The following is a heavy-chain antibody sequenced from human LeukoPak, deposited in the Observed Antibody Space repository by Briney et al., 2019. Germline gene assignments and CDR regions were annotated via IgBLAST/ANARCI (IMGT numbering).Heavy chain of an antibody. CDR1: GFTFSSHS. CDR2: ISSSSSYI. J-gene: IGHJ4*02. D-gene: IGHD6-19*01. CDR3: VRSVDGEDDY. Sequence: GGSLRLSCAASGFTFSSHSMNWVRQAPGKGLEWVSYISSSSSYIYYADSMRGRFTISRDNSKNSLYLQMYSLRAEDTAVYYCVRSVDGEDDYWGQGTLVTVSS. V-gene: IGHV3-21*01.